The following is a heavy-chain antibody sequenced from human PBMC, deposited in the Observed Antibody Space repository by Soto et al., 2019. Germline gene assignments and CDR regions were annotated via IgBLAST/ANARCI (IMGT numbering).Heavy chain of an antibody. CDR1: GFTFSSYD. Sequence: GGSLRLSCAASGFTFSSYDMHWVRQATGKGLEWVSAIGTASDTYYPDSVKGRSTISRENAKNSLYLQMNSLRAGDTAVYYCARAVVSCSGGSCHNWFDPWGQGTLVTVSS. V-gene: IGHV3-13*01. D-gene: IGHD2-15*01. J-gene: IGHJ5*02. CDR2: IGTASDT. CDR3: ARAVVSCSGGSCHNWFDP.